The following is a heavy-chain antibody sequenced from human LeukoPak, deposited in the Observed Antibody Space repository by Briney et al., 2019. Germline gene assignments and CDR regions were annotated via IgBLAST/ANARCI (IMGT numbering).Heavy chain of an antibody. J-gene: IGHJ4*02. CDR1: GGSFSGYY. CDR3: ARGPPYIVVVTGIGFFDS. CDR2: INHSGST. V-gene: IGHV4-34*01. D-gene: IGHD2-21*02. Sequence: SETLSLTCAVYGGSFSGYYWSWIRQPPGKGLEWIGEINHSGSTNYNPSLKSRVTISVDTSKNQFSLKLSSVTAADTAVYYCARGPPYIVVVTGIGFFDSWGQGTLVTVSS.